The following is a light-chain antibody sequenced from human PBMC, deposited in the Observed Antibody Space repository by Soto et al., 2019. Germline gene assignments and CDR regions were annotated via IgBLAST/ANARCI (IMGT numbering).Light chain of an antibody. V-gene: IGKV3-15*01. CDR1: QFISNS. Sequence: EILMTQSPATLSVSPGERVTLSCRASQFISNSLAWYQQRHGQPPRLLIYGASTRAAGISARLSGSGSGTEFTITISSLQSEDFAVYYCQQSSNWPRTFGQGTKVDIK. CDR2: GAS. CDR3: QQSSNWPRT. J-gene: IGKJ1*01.